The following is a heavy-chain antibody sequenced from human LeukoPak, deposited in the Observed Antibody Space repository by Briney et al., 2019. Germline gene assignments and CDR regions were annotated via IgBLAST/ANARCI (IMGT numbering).Heavy chain of an antibody. Sequence: GRSLRLSCAASGFTFDDYAMHWVRQAPGKGPEWVSSISWNSGSIGYADSVKGRFTISRDNAKNSLYLQMNSLRAEDTALYYCAKDVVASTHYYYGMDVWGQGTTVTVSS. CDR3: AKDVVASTHYYYGMDV. CDR1: GFTFDDYA. CDR2: ISWNSGSI. J-gene: IGHJ6*02. D-gene: IGHD6-19*01. V-gene: IGHV3-9*01.